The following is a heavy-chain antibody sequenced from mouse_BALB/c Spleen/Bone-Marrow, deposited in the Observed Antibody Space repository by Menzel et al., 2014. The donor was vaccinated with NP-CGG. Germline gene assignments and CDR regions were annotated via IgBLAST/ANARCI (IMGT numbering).Heavy chain of an antibody. CDR2: IHPNSGNT. J-gene: IGHJ1*01. Sequence: QVQLQQSGSVLVRPGASVKLSCKASGHTFTSSWMHWAKQRPGQGLEWIGEIHPNSGNTNYNEKFKGKATLTVDTSSSTAYVDLSSLTSEGSAVYYCAREKIYGDYLWYFDVWGAGTTVTVSS. CDR1: GHTFTSSW. CDR3: AREKIYGDYLWYFDV. V-gene: IGHV1S130*01. D-gene: IGHD2-13*01.